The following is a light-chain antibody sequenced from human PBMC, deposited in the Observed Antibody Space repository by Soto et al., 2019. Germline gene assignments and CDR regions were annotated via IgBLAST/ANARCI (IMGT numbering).Light chain of an antibody. CDR2: DTS. Sequence: EIVLTQSPATLSLSPGERATLSCRASQTISSFLAWYQQKPGQAPRLLIYDTSRRATSIPARFSGSGSGTDFTLTISSLEPEDFAVYYCQQRSNWPFFGGGTKVEIK. CDR1: QTISSF. CDR3: QQRSNWPF. J-gene: IGKJ4*01. V-gene: IGKV3-11*01.